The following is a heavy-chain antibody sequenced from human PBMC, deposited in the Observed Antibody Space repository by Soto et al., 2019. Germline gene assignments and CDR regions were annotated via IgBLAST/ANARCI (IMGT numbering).Heavy chain of an antibody. CDR2: IYHSGST. Sequence: PSETLSLTCAVSGGSISSGGYSWSWIRQPPGKGLEWIGYIYHSGSTYYNPSLKSRVTISVDRSKNQFSLKLSSVTPEDAAVYYCANDPGYSLDYWGQGTQVTVSS. J-gene: IGHJ4*02. CDR1: GGSISSGGYS. V-gene: IGHV4-30-2*01. D-gene: IGHD5-12*01. CDR3: ANDPGYSLDY.